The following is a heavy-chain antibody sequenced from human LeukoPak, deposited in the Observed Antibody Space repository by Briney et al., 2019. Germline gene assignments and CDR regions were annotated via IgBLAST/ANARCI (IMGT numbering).Heavy chain of an antibody. J-gene: IGHJ6*04. CDR3: AKDKEYSGFGPILSGYYYGMDV. CDR1: GFTFDDYA. V-gene: IGHV3-43D*04. D-gene: IGHD5-12*01. Sequence: GGSLRLSCAASGFTFDDYAMHWVRRAPGKGLEWVSVISWGGGSTYYADSVKGRFTISRGNRRHTLYLQMNRLGAEDTALYYCAKDKEYSGFGPILSGYYYGMDVWAKGPTVTVSS. CDR2: ISWGGGST.